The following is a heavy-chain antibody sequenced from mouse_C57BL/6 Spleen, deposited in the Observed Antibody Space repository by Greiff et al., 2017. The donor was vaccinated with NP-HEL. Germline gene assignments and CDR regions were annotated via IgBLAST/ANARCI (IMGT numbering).Heavy chain of an antibody. Sequence: EVQLQQSVAELVRPGASVKLSCTASGFNIKNTYMHWVKQRPEQGLEWIGRIDPANGNTKYVPKFQGKATITADTSSNTAYLQLSSLTSEDTDSYYCARDTAVVEGYFDYWGQGTTLTVSS. CDR2: IDPANGNT. J-gene: IGHJ2*01. V-gene: IGHV14-3*01. D-gene: IGHD1-1*01. CDR1: GFNIKNTY. CDR3: ARDTAVVEGYFDY.